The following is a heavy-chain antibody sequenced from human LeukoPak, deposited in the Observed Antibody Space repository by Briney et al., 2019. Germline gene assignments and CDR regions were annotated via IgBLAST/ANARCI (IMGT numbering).Heavy chain of an antibody. V-gene: IGHV3-23*01. CDR2: VSGSGSLT. J-gene: IGHJ4*02. Sequence: QAGGSLRLSCAASGFTFSTYAMSWVRQAPGKGLEWVSDVSGSGSLTYYADSVKGRFTISRDNSKNTVFLQMNSLRVEDSAVYYCARYFLSGSYYHLQHWGQGTLVAVSS. CDR3: ARYFLSGSYYHLQH. D-gene: IGHD1-26*01. CDR1: GFTFSTYA.